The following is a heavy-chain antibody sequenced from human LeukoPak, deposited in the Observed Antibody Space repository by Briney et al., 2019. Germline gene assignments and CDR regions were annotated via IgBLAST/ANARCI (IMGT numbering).Heavy chain of an antibody. CDR3: ARDGATTIDYYYGMDV. CDR2: ISYDGSDK. J-gene: IGHJ6*02. CDR1: GLTFSSYA. Sequence: GGSLRLSCAASGLTFSSYAMHWVRQAPGKGLEWVAVISYDGSDKYYADSVKGRFTISRDNSKNTLYLQMNSLRAEDTAVYYCARDGATTIDYYYGMDVWGQGTTVTVSS. V-gene: IGHV3-30-3*01. D-gene: IGHD5-12*01.